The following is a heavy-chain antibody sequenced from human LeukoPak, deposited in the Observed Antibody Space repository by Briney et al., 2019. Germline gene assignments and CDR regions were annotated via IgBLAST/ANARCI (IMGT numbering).Heavy chain of an antibody. Sequence: SETLSLTCTVSGGSISSYYWSWIRQPPGKGLEWIGYGYSSGITDYNPSLKSRLTISVDTSKNQFSLKVYSVAAADTAVYYCARLGGGDNSPHRWIDPWGQGTLVTVSS. CDR1: GGSISSYY. V-gene: IGHV4-59*01. CDR3: ARLGGGDNSPHRWIDP. D-gene: IGHD2-21*02. J-gene: IGHJ5*02. CDR2: GYSSGIT.